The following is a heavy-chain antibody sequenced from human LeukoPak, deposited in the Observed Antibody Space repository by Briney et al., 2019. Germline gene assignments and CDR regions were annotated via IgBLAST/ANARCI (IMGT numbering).Heavy chain of an antibody. J-gene: IGHJ4*02. CDR3: ARGSLAGLVGGVDY. D-gene: IGHD6-6*01. V-gene: IGHV1-69*05. Sequence: SVKVSCKASGGTFSSYAISWVRQAPGQGLEWMGGIIPIFGTANYAQKFQGRVTMTRDTSTSTVYMELSSLRSEDTAVYYCARGSLAGLVGGVDYWGQGTLVTVSS. CDR1: GGTFSSYA. CDR2: IIPIFGTA.